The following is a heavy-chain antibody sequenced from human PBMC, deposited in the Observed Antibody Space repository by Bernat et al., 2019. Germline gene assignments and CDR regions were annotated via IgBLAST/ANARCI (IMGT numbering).Heavy chain of an antibody. Sequence: GEKAGAGGRGSGTASGYTFTSYGISWVRQAPGQGLEWMGWISAYNGNTNYAQKLQGRVTMTTDTSTSTAYMELGSLRSDDTAVYYCARTSRAWNSNHDYWGQGTLVTVSS. CDR1: GYTFTSYG. CDR2: ISAYNGNT. CDR3: ARTSRAWNSNHDY. J-gene: IGHJ4*02. V-gene: IGHV1-18*01. D-gene: IGHD1-7*01.